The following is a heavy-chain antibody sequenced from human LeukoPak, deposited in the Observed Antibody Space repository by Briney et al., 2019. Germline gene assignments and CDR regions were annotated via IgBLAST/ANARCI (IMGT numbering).Heavy chain of an antibody. J-gene: IGHJ4*02. CDR3: ASHYYDSSGYYNYFDY. CDR2: IYTSGST. D-gene: IGHD3-22*01. CDR1: GGSISSYY. Sequence: SSETLSLTCTVSGGSISSYYWSWIRQPAGKGLERIGRIYTSGSTNYNPSLKSRVTMSVDTSKNQFSLKLSSVTAADTAVYYCASHYYDSSGYYNYFDYWGQGTLVTVSS. V-gene: IGHV4-4*07.